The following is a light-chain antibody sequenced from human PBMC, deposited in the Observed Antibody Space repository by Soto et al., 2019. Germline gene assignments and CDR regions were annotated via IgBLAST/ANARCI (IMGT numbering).Light chain of an antibody. Sequence: QSVLTQPPSVSGVPGQRVTISCTGNNSNLGAGYDVHWYQQLPGAAPKLVVFGNRNRPSGVPERFSGSKSGTSASLAITGLQAEDEADYYCAAWDDSLNGVVFGGGTQLTVL. CDR1: NSNLGAGYD. CDR3: AAWDDSLNGVV. J-gene: IGLJ2*01. CDR2: GNR. V-gene: IGLV1-40*01.